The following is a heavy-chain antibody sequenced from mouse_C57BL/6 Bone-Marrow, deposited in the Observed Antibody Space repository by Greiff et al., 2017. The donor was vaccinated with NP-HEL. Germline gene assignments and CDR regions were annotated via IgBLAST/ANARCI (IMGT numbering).Heavy chain of an antibody. J-gene: IGHJ3*01. CDR1: GFSLTSYG. CDR2: IWGGGST. Sequence: QVQLQQSGPGLVAPSPSLSITCTVSGFSLTSYGVDWVRQPPGKGLEWLGVIWGGGSTNYHSALMSRLSICKDNSKSQVILKMNSLQTDDTAIYYCAKRSSNYGGFAYWGQGTLVTVSA. D-gene: IGHD2-5*01. CDR3: AKRSSNYGGFAY. V-gene: IGHV2-9*01.